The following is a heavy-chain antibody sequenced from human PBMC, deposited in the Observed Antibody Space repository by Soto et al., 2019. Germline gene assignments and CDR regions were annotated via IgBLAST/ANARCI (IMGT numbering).Heavy chain of an antibody. Sequence: EVQLVESGGGLVQPGGSLRLSCAASGFTCSSYWMSWVRQAPGKGLEWVANIKQDGSEKYYVDSVKGRFTISRDNAQNSLYLQMNSLRAEDTAVYYCARDSGSYRGSLDAFDIWGQGTMVTVSS. CDR2: IKQDGSEK. D-gene: IGHD1-26*01. J-gene: IGHJ3*02. V-gene: IGHV3-7*05. CDR1: GFTCSSYW. CDR3: ARDSGSYRGSLDAFDI.